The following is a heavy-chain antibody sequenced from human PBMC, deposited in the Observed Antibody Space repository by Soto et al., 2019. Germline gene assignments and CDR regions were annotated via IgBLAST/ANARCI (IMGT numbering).Heavy chain of an antibody. V-gene: IGHV4-59*01. CDR2: AYYTGTT. Sequence: SETLSLTCTVSGGSIGSYHWSWVRQPPGKGLEWIASAYYTGTTNYNPSLGSRVTISIDAPENQISLKLTSVTAADTAFYYCARDTVLTGMFDFWGQGTLVTVSS. D-gene: IGHD4-17*01. CDR1: GGSIGSYH. CDR3: ARDTVLTGMFDF. J-gene: IGHJ4*02.